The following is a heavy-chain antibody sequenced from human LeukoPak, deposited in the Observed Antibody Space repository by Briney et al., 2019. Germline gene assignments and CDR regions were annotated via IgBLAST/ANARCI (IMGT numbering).Heavy chain of an antibody. Sequence: QPEGSLRLSCAASGFTFTSYWMNWVRQAPGKGLEWVALINPDGSQTNYVDSVKGRFTISRDNAENSLYLQMNSLRAEDTAVYYCARDLGYGALDPWGQGTLVTVSS. CDR2: INPDGSQT. V-gene: IGHV3-7*01. CDR3: ARDLGYGALDP. D-gene: IGHD4-17*01. CDR1: GFTFTSYW. J-gene: IGHJ5*02.